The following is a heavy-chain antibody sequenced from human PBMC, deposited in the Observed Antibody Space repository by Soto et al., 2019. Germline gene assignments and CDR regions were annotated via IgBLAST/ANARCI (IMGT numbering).Heavy chain of an antibody. D-gene: IGHD6-19*01. V-gene: IGHV5-51*01. CDR3: ARSRRGAYSSGWYSPSGYYNYGIDV. Sequence: GESLKISCKGSGYTFTSHWIGWARQMPGKGLEWMGIIFPGDSDTRYSPSSQGQVTISADTSISTAYLQWTSLKASDTAMYYCARSRRGAYSSGWYSPSGYYNYGIDVWGQGTKVTVSS. CDR2: IFPGDSDT. J-gene: IGHJ6*02. CDR1: GYTFTSHW.